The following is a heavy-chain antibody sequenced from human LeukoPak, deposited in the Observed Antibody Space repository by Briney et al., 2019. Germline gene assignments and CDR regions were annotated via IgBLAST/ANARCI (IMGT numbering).Heavy chain of an antibody. CDR1: GGTFSSYA. CDR3: ARGTVGAATGY. D-gene: IGHD1-26*01. V-gene: IGHV1-69*05. Sequence: SVKVSCKASGGTFSSYAISWVRQAPGQGLEWMGGIIPIFGTANYAQKLQGRVTMTTDTSTSTAYMELRSLRSDDTAVYYCARGTVGAATGYWGQGTLVTVSS. CDR2: IIPIFGTA. J-gene: IGHJ4*02.